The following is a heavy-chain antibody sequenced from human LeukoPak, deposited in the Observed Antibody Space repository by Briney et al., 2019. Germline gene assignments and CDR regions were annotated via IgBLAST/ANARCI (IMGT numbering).Heavy chain of an antibody. CDR2: IKQDGSEK. CDR1: GFTFSSYW. D-gene: IGHD3-9*01. V-gene: IGHV3-7*03. J-gene: IGHJ3*02. CDR3: ARGPYDILTEDAFDI. Sequence: GGSLRLSCAASGFTFSSYWMSWVRQAPGKGLEWLANIKQDGSEKYYVDSVKVRFTISRDNAKNSLYLQMNSLRAEDTAVYYCARGPYDILTEDAFDIWGQGTMVTVSS.